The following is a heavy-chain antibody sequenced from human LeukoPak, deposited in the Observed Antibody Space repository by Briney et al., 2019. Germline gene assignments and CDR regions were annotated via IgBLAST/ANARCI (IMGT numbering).Heavy chain of an antibody. J-gene: IGHJ5*02. CDR1: GDSVSSNSVT. V-gene: IGHV6-1*01. D-gene: IGHD2-2*01. Sequence: SQTLSLTCAISGDSVSSNSVTWNWIRQSPSRGLEWLGRTYYRSTWYNDYAVSVRGRITVNPDTSKNQFSLHLNSVTPEDTAVYYCARRLTQYDCFDPWGQEILVTVSS. CDR2: TYYRSTWYN. CDR3: ARRLTQYDCFDP.